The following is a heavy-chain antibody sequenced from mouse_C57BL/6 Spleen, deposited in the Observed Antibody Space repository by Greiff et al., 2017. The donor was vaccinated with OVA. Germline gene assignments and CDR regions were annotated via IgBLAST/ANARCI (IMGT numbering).Heavy chain of an antibody. CDR3: ARPTRDYAMDY. D-gene: IGHD3-3*01. CDR1: GYTFTSYW. Sequence: QVQLKQPGAELVMPGASVKLSCKASGYTFTSYWMHWVKQRPGQGLEWIGEIDPSDSYTNYNQKFKGKSTLTVDKSSSTAYMQLSSLTSEDSAVYYCARPTRDYAMDYWGQGTSVTVSS. CDR2: IDPSDSYT. V-gene: IGHV1-69*01. J-gene: IGHJ4*01.